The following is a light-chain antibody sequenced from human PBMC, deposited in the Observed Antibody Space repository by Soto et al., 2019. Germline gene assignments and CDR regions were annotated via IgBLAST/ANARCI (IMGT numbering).Light chain of an antibody. Sequence: QSVLTKPASVSGSPGQSITISCTGTKSDVGSHNFVSWYQQYPGKAPKLLIYEASKRPSGLSNRFSGSKSGNTASLTISGLQAEDEADYYCCSLTNGATWVFGGGTQLTVL. CDR1: KSDVGSHNF. CDR2: EAS. CDR3: CSLTNGATWV. V-gene: IGLV2-23*01. J-gene: IGLJ3*02.